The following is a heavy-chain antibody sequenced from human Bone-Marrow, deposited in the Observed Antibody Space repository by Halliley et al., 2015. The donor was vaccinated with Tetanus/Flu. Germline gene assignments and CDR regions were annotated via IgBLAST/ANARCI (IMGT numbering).Heavy chain of an antibody. V-gene: IGHV1-18*01. CDR3: ARVGSGWYNNWFGP. J-gene: IGHJ5*02. CDR2: HNIYNGNI. Sequence: RAWHNIYNGNIRYAQKFQGRVTVTTDTSTSTAYMELRSLRSDDTAVYYCARVGSGWYNNWFGPWGQGTLVTVSS. D-gene: IGHD6-19*01.